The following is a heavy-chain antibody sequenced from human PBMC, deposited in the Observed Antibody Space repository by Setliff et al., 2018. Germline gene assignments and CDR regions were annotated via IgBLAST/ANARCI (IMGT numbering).Heavy chain of an antibody. CDR2: IDWDDDK. V-gene: IGHV2-70*11. CDR1: GFSLTTGGMC. Sequence: GSGPTLVNPTETLTLTCTFSGFSLTTGGMCVSWIRQPPGKALEWLARIDWDDDKYYSASLKTRLTVSRDIPKNQVVLRLTNMDPVDTATYYCARIRGVAALGGYYYYYGMDVWGQGTTVTVSS. J-gene: IGHJ6*02. CDR3: ARIRGVAALGGYYYYYGMDV. D-gene: IGHD3-16*01.